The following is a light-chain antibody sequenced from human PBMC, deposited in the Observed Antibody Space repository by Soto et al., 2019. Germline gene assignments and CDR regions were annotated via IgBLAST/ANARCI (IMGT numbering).Light chain of an antibody. V-gene: IGLV1-40*01. Sequence: QSVLTQPPSVSGAPGQRVTISCTGSSSNIGAGYDVHWYQHLPGTAPKLLIHTNINRLAGVPDRFSGSKSDTSASLTITGLLAEDEAHYYFSSYPSSSTSVVFGGGTTVTVL. CDR2: TNI. CDR1: SSNIGAGYD. J-gene: IGLJ2*01. CDR3: SSYPSSSTSVV.